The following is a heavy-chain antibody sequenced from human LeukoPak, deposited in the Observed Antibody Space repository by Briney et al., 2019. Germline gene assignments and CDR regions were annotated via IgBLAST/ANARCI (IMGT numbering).Heavy chain of an antibody. CDR1: GGSISSYY. Sequence: SETLSLTCTVSGGSISSYYWSWIRQPPGKGLEWIGYIYYSGSTNYNPSLKSRVTISVDTSKNQFSLKLSSVTAADTAVYYCARVVAGTSYLDYWGQGTLVTVSS. CDR2: IYYSGST. V-gene: IGHV4-59*01. D-gene: IGHD6-19*01. CDR3: ARVVAGTSYLDY. J-gene: IGHJ4*02.